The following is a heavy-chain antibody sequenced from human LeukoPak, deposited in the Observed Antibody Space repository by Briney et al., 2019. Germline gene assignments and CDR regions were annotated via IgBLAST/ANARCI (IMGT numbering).Heavy chain of an antibody. V-gene: IGHV3-43*01. CDR3: AKEDERASGRLDY. J-gene: IGHJ4*02. CDR2: ISWDGGST. D-gene: IGHD6-19*01. CDR1: GFTFDDYT. Sequence: PGGSLRLSCAASGFTFDDYTMHWVRQAPGKGLEWVSLISWDGGSTYYADSVKGRFTISRDNSKNSLYLQMNSLRTEDTALYYCAKEDERASGRLDYWGQGTLVTVSS.